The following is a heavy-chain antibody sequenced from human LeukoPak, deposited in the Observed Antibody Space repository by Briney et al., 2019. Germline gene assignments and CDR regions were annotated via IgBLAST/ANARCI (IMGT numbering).Heavy chain of an antibody. J-gene: IGHJ4*02. CDR1: GGTFSSYA. D-gene: IGHD1-20*01. V-gene: IGHV1-69*13. CDR2: IIPIFGTA. Sequence: GASVNVSCKASGGTFSSYAISWVRQAPGQGLEWMGGIIPIFGTANYAQKFQGRVTITADESTSTAYMELSSLRSEDTAVYYCARARDRYNWNDDFDYWGQGTLVTVSS. CDR3: ARARDRYNWNDDFDY.